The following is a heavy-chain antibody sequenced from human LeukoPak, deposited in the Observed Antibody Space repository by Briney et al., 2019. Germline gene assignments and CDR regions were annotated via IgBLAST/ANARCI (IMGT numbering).Heavy chain of an antibody. CDR2: ISSSGSTI. Sequence: GGSLRLSCAASGFTFSDYYMSWVRQGPGKGLEWVSYISSSGSTIYYADSVKGRFTISRDNAKTSLYLQMNSLRAEDTAVYYCARDAMVRGVISPCWFDPWGQGTLVTVSS. V-gene: IGHV3-11*01. CDR1: GFTFSDYY. CDR3: ARDAMVRGVISPCWFDP. D-gene: IGHD3-10*01. J-gene: IGHJ5*02.